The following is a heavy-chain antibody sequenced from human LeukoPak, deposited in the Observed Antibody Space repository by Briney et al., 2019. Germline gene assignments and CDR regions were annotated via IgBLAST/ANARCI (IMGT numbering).Heavy chain of an antibody. V-gene: IGHV1-46*01. CDR1: GYTFIDYY. D-gene: IGHD5-18*01. CDR3: ARRIPSSYGYYFDY. CDR2: INPRGGST. J-gene: IGHJ4*02. Sequence: ASVKVSCKASGYTFIDYYMHCVRQAPGQGLELMGVINPRGGSTTYAQKFQGRVTMTRDTSTSTLYMELTSLRSEDTAVYYCARRIPSSYGYYFDYWGQGTQVTVSS.